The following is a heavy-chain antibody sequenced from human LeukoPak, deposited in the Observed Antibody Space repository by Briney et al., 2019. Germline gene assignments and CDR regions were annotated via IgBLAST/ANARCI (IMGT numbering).Heavy chain of an antibody. CDR1: GGTFSSYA. Sequence: SVKVSCKASGGTFSSYAISWVRQAPGQGLEWMGGIIPIFGTANYAQKFQGRVTITADKSTSTAYMELSSLRSEDTAVYYCASGGIAAAGTSVDYWGQGTLVTVSS. CDR3: ASGGIAAAGTSVDY. V-gene: IGHV1-69*06. CDR2: IIPIFGTA. D-gene: IGHD6-13*01. J-gene: IGHJ4*02.